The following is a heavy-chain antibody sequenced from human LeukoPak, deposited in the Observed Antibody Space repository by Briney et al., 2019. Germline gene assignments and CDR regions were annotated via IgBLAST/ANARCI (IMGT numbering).Heavy chain of an antibody. CDR2: ISPDASTT. CDR3: TRDFDFSSAI. CDR1: GFTFSSYW. J-gene: IGHJ4*02. D-gene: IGHD3-3*01. V-gene: IGHV3-74*01. Sequence: GGSLRLSCAASGFTFSSYWMHWVRHAPGKGLVWVSRISPDASTTVHADYVKGRFTTSRDNAKNTLFLQMNSLRAEDTAVYYCTRDFDFSSAIWGQGTLVTVSS.